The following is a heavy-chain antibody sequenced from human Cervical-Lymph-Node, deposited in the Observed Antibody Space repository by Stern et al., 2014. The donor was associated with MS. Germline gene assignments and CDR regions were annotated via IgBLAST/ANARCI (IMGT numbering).Heavy chain of an antibody. J-gene: IGHJ6*02. V-gene: IGHV1-69*01. CDR1: GGTFNVYA. Sequence: QVQLGQSGAEVKKPGSSVKISCKASGGTFNVYAMNLLRQAPGQGLEWMGGILPILGTANYAQKFQGRVTITADESTRTTSMQLSSLKINDTAVYYCARDGRHAYTYALDVWGQGTTVTVSS. CDR3: ARDGRHAYTYALDV. D-gene: IGHD2-2*02. CDR2: ILPILGTA.